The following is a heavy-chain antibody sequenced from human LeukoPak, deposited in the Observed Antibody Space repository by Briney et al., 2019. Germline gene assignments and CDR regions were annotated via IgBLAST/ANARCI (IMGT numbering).Heavy chain of an antibody. CDR1: GFTFSSYA. Sequence: GGSLRLSCAASGFTFSSYAMSWVRQAPGKGLEWVSAISGSGGSAYYADSVKGRFTISRDNSKNTLYLQMNSLRAEDTAVYYCAKDLGDYDILTGDWGQGTLVTVSS. J-gene: IGHJ4*02. V-gene: IGHV3-23*01. CDR3: AKDLGDYDILTGD. D-gene: IGHD3-9*01. CDR2: ISGSGGSA.